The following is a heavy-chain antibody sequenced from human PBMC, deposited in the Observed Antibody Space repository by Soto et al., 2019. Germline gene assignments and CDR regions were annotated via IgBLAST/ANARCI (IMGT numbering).Heavy chain of an antibody. D-gene: IGHD2-21*01. V-gene: IGHV3-23*01. J-gene: IGHJ5*02. CDR2: MTGSGGQI. Sequence: WGSLRLSCSGSVFTMSTFAMTWFRQAPGKGLECVCGMTGSGGQIHYADSVRGRFTISKDISKNTLYLQMTSLRDEDTAIYYCAKDAIYKDGLWLMDSWGQGTLVTVSS. CDR3: AKDAIYKDGLWLMDS. CDR1: VFTMSTFA.